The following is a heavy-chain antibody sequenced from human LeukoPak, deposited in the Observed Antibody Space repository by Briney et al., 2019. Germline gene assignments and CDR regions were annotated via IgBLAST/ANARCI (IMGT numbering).Heavy chain of an antibody. Sequence: SAKVSCKGSGGTFISYAISWVRQAPGQGLEWMGGIIPIFGTANYAQKFQGRVTIPADESTSTAYMALSRLRSEDTAVYYCARWSYQPNYYYYYYMDVWGKGTTVTISS. CDR1: GGTFISYA. D-gene: IGHD1-26*01. CDR2: IIPIFGTA. CDR3: ARWSYQPNYYYYYYMDV. V-gene: IGHV1-69*13. J-gene: IGHJ6*03.